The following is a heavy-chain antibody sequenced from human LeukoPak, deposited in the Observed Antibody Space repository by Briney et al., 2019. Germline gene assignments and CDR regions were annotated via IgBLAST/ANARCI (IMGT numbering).Heavy chain of an antibody. D-gene: IGHD3-22*01. CDR3: ARDRPVGSRDSSGYADY. Sequence: RASVTVSCMASGYTFTGYYIHWVRQAPGQGLEWMGWINPNSGGSNFAPKFQGRVTMTRDTYSSTASMELSRLRSDDTDVYYCARDRPVGSRDSSGYADYWGQGTLVTVSS. J-gene: IGHJ4*02. CDR1: GYTFTGYY. V-gene: IGHV1-2*02. CDR2: INPNSGGS.